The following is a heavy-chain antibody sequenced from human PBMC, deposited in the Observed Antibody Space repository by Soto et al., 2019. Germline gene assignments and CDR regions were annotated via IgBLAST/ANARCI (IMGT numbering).Heavy chain of an antibody. CDR1: GGSISSSHF. J-gene: IGHJ4*02. CDR3: ARSFASYAIDY. V-gene: IGHV4-4*02. D-gene: IGHD1-26*01. CDR2: ISHSGSV. Sequence: QVLLQESGPGLVQPSGTLSLSCAVSGGSISSSHFWGWVRQPPGKGLEWVGDISHSGSVNYNPSPQSLVTIPIDKSKNQSSPTLNSVTSADTAVYYCARSFASYAIDYWGQGTLVIVSS.